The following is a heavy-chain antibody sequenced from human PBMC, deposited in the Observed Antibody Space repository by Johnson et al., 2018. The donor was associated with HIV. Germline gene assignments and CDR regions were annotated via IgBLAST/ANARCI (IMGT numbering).Heavy chain of an antibody. CDR1: GFTVSSNY. V-gene: IGHV3-66*01. CDR3: ARSPPLRRSAFAF. J-gene: IGHJ3*01. Sequence: VQLVESGGGLVQPGGSLRLSYAASGFTVSSNYMSWVRQAPAKGLEWVSVIYSGGNTYYTDSVKGRFTISRDNSKNTLYLQMNSLRAEEPAVYYCARSPPLRRSAFAFWGQGTMVTVSS. D-gene: IGHD5/OR15-5a*01. CDR2: IYSGGNT.